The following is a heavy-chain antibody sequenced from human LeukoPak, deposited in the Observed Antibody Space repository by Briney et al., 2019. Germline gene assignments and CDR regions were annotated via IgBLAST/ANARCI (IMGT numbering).Heavy chain of an antibody. CDR2: IQSKTDGGPT. CDR3: TTDRGALTN. CDR1: GFTFSDAW. D-gene: IGHD3-10*01. J-gene: IGHJ4*02. V-gene: IGHV3-15*01. Sequence: GGSLRLSCATSGFTFSDAWMSWVRQAPGEGLEWVGRIQSKTDGGPTEYAAPVKGRFTISRDDSRNTLYLQMNNLKAGDTGVYYCTTDRGALTNWGPGTLVTVSS.